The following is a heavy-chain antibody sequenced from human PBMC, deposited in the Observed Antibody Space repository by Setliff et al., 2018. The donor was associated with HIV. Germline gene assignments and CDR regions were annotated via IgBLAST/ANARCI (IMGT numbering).Heavy chain of an antibody. D-gene: IGHD2-21*02. CDR2: IIPIFGTT. J-gene: IGHJ3*01. CDR1: GGTFSTHS. V-gene: IGHV1-69*13. CDR3: ARESGICGGDCHYAFDV. Sequence: GASVKVSCKASGGTFSTHSISWVRQAPGQGLEWMGGIIPIFGTTNYARKFQGRVTITADDSTSTAYMDLNNLRSEDTAVYYCARESGICGGDCHYAFDVWGHATRVTVSS.